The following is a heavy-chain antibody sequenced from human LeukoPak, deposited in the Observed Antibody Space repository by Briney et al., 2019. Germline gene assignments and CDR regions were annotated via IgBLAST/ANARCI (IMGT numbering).Heavy chain of an antibody. CDR3: ARDYCSSTSCYYFDY. D-gene: IGHD2-2*01. CDR2: ISSSSSYI. J-gene: IGHJ4*02. V-gene: IGHV3-21*01. CDR1: GFTFSSYS. Sequence: SGGSLRLSCAASGFTFSSYSMNWVRQAPGKGLEWVSSISSSSSYIYYADSVKGRFTISRDNAKNSLYLQMNSLRAEDTAVYYCARDYCSSTSCYYFDYWGQGTLVTVSS.